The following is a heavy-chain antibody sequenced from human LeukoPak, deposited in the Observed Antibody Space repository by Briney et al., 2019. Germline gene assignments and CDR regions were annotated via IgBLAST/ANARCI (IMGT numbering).Heavy chain of an antibody. CDR3: ASSYGARGWYSGYDHHRYYFDY. V-gene: IGHV1-69*05. Sequence: GASVKVSCKASGGTFSSYAISWVRQAPGQGLEWMGGIIPIFGTANYAQKFQGRVTITTDESTSTAYMELSSLRSEDTAVYYCASSYGARGWYSGYDHHRYYFDYWGQGTLVTVSS. CDR2: IIPIFGTA. J-gene: IGHJ4*02. CDR1: GGTFSSYA. D-gene: IGHD5-12*01.